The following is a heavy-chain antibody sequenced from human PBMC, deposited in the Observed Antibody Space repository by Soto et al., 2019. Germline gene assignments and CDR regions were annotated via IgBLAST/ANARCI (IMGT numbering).Heavy chain of an antibody. V-gene: IGHV3-30*03. Sequence: VQLVESGGGVVQPGRSLRLSCAASGFPFSSYGMHWVREAPGKGLEWVAVISYDGSNKYYADSVKGRFTISRDNSASTLYLQMNSLRPEDTALYYCVGGQYYFDYRGQGTRVTVSP. CDR1: GFPFSSYG. CDR3: VGGQYYFDY. J-gene: IGHJ4*02. CDR2: ISYDGSNK. D-gene: IGHD3-10*01.